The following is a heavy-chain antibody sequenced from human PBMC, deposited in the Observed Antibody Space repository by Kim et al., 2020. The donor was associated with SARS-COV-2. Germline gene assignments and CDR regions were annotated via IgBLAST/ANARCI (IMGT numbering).Heavy chain of an antibody. CDR3: AGDYDSGGYSWFDP. CDR2: SYSDGSRT. CDR1: GFPL. V-gene: IGHV3-74*03. D-gene: IGHD3-22*01. J-gene: IGHJ5*02. Sequence: GGSLRLSCAASGFPLIHWVRQAPGKALVWVSRSYSDGSRTAYADSVKGRFTIPRDNAKNTLYLQMNSLRAEDTAVYYCAGDYDSGGYSWFDPWGQGTLVTVSS.